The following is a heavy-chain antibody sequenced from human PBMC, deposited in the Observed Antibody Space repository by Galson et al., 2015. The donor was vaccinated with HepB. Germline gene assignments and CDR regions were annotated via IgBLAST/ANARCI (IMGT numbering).Heavy chain of an antibody. J-gene: IGHJ4*02. CDR1: GYTFSNYG. Sequence: SVKVSCKASGYTFSNYGVTWVRQVPGQGLEWMGWISANDGKTNYAQKFQDRVVMTTDTSTRTAFLELRSLRSDDTAVYYCAREHMPGPWGDYWGQGTPVAVSS. D-gene: IGHD7-27*01. CDR2: ISANDGKT. CDR3: AREHMPGPWGDY. V-gene: IGHV1-18*01.